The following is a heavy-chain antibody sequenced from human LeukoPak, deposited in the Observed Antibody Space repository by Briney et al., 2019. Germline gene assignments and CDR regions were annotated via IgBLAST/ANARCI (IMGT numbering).Heavy chain of an antibody. CDR3: ARGGAAAGTPYYFDY. CDR1: GFTLSSYW. J-gene: IGHJ4*02. Sequence: GGSLRLSCAASGFTLSSYWMHWVRQAPGKGLVWISRINSDGSSISYADSVKGRFTISRDNAENSLYLQMNSLRAEDTAVYYCARGGAAAGTPYYFDYWGQGTLVTVSS. CDR2: INSDGSSI. D-gene: IGHD6-13*01. V-gene: IGHV3-74*01.